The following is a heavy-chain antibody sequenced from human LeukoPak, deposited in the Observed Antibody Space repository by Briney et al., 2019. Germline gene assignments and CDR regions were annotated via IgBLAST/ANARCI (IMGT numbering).Heavy chain of an antibody. CDR3: AKFYDILTGYFDY. Sequence: PGGSLRLSCVASGFTFSNFAMTCVRQAPGKGLEWVSSIVGSGSTYYSDSLKGRFTISRDNAKNSLYLQMNSLRAEDTAVYYCAKFYDILTGYFDYWGQGTLVTVSS. V-gene: IGHV3-21*04. D-gene: IGHD3-9*01. J-gene: IGHJ4*02. CDR1: GFTFSNFA. CDR2: IVGSGST.